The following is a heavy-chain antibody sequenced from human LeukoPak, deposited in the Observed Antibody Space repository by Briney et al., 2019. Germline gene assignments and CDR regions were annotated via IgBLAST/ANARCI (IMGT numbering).Heavy chain of an antibody. CDR2: ISYDGSNK. V-gene: IGHV3-30-3*01. CDR3: ARDLIRSSSYYGMDV. D-gene: IGHD6-6*01. CDR1: GFTFSNYA. Sequence: GRSLRLSCEASGFTFSNYAMHWVRQAPGKGLEWVAVISYDGSNKYYADSVKGRFTISRDNSKNTLYLQMNSRRAEDTAVFYCARDLIRSSSYYGMDVWGQGTTVTVSS. J-gene: IGHJ6*02.